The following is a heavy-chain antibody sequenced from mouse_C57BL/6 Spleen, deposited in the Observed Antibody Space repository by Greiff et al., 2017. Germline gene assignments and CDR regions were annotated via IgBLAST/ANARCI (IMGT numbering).Heavy chain of an antibody. CDR1: GYTFTDYY. CDR2: IYPGSGNT. Sequence: VMLVESGAELVRPGASVKLSCKASGYTFTDYYINWVKQRPGQGLEWIARIYPGSGNTYYNEKFKGKATLTAEKSSSTAYMQLSSLTSEDSAVYFCARMGDYDVDYAMDYWGQGTSVTVSA. V-gene: IGHV1-76*01. CDR3: ARMGDYDVDYAMDY. J-gene: IGHJ4*01. D-gene: IGHD2-4*01.